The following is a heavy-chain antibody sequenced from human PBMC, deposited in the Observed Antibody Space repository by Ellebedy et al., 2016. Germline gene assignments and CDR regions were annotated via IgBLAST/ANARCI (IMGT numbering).Heavy chain of an antibody. CDR2: IDREGTGT. V-gene: IGHV3-74*01. D-gene: IGHD3-22*01. CDR3: TRDSSGSY. Sequence: GGSLRLSXAASGFTVSSHWMNWVRQAPGKGLVWVSVIDREGTGTNYADSVKGRFTISRDSAKNTLYLEMNSLRAEDTAVYYCTRDSSGSYWGQGTLVTVSS. J-gene: IGHJ4*02. CDR1: GFTVSSHW.